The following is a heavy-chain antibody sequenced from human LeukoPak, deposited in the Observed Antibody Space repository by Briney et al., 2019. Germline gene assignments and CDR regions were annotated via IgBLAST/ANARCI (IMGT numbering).Heavy chain of an antibody. Sequence: SETLSLTCAVSGYSISSGYYWGWIRPPPGKGLEWIGSIYHSGSTYYNPSLKSRVTISVDTSKNQVSLQRSSVTAADTAVYYCARDPFDYWGQGTLATVSS. CDR1: GYSISSGYY. J-gene: IGHJ4*02. CDR3: ARDPFDY. V-gene: IGHV4-38-2*02. CDR2: IYHSGST.